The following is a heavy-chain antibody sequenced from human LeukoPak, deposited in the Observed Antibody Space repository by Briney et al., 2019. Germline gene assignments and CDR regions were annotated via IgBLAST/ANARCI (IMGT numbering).Heavy chain of an antibody. D-gene: IGHD1-7*01. CDR2: VYTSGST. Sequence: SETLSLTCSVSGGSIRGYYWTWIRQPAGKGLEWIGRVYTSGSTHYNPSLKTRLTMSVDTSKNQFSLKLSSVTAADTAVYYCARFITGTTTAFDIWGQGTMVTVS. CDR1: GGSIRGYY. CDR3: ARFITGTTTAFDI. J-gene: IGHJ3*02. V-gene: IGHV4-4*07.